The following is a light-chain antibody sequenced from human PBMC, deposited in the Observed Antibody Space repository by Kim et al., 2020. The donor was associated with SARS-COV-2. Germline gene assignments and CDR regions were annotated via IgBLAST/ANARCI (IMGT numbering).Light chain of an antibody. Sequence: EIVLTQSPGTLSLSPGERATLSCRASQSVSSSYLAWYQQKPGQAPRLLIYGASSRATGIPGRCSGSGSGTDFTLTISRLEPEDFAVYYCQQYGSSRTFGQGTKVDI. V-gene: IGKV3-20*01. CDR1: QSVSSSY. CDR2: GAS. CDR3: QQYGSSRT. J-gene: IGKJ1*01.